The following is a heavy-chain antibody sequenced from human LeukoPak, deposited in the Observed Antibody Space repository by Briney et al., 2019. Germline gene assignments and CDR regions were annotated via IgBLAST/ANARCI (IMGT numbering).Heavy chain of an antibody. CDR2: ISYDGSEK. CDR1: GLTFSTYA. CDR3: ASEHRDRNYDLEC. D-gene: IGHD4-11*01. V-gene: IGHV3-30*04. Sequence: PGGSLRLPCAASGLTFSTYAMHWVLQAPGVGLEWVAFISYDGSEKYYPDYVKGRFTISRDNSNNTLYLQINRLISDNTAVYYCASEHRDRNYDLECWGQGTLVTASS. J-gene: IGHJ4*02.